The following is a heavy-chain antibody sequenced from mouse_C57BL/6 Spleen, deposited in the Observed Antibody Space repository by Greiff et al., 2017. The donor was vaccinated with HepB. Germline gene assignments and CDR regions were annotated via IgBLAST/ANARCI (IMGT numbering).Heavy chain of an antibody. J-gene: IGHJ2*01. CDR1: GYTFTSYT. V-gene: IGHV1-4*01. Sequence: VQLQQSGAELARPGASVKMSCKASGYTFTSYTMHWVKQRPGQGLEWIGYINPSSGYTKYNQKFKDKATLTADKSSSTAYMQLSSLTSEDSAVYYCASWEGLDYWGQGTTLTVSS. D-gene: IGHD3-3*01. CDR3: ASWEGLDY. CDR2: INPSSGYT.